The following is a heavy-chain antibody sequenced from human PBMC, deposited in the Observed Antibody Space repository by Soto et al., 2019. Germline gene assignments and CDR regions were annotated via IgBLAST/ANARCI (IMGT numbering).Heavy chain of an antibody. Sequence: SLRLSCAASGFTFSSYWMSWVRQAPGKGLEWVANIKQDGSEKYYVDSVKGRFTISRDNAKNSLYLQMNSLRAEDTAVYYCARDPPNDYGDYGGDYWGQGTLVTVSS. J-gene: IGHJ4*02. CDR3: ARDPPNDYGDYGGDY. D-gene: IGHD4-17*01. V-gene: IGHV3-7*01. CDR1: GFTFSSYW. CDR2: IKQDGSEK.